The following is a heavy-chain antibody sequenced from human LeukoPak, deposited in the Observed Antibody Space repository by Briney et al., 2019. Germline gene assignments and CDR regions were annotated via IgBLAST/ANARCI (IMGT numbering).Heavy chain of an antibody. CDR1: GFTFSSYA. J-gene: IGHJ3*02. CDR2: ISGSGGST. Sequence: GGSVRLSCAASGFTFSSYAMSWVRQSPGKGLEWVSAISGSGGSTYYADSVKGRFTISRDNSKNTLYLQMNSLRAEDTAVYYCAKDRRNSYGDDAFDIWGQGTMVTVSS. D-gene: IGHD5-18*01. V-gene: IGHV3-23*01. CDR3: AKDRRNSYGDDAFDI.